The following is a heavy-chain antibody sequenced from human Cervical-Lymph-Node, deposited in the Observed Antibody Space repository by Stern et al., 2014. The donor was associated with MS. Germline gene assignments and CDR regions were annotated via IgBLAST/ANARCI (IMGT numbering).Heavy chain of an antibody. CDR3: AKRMGTGNYFDY. J-gene: IGHJ4*02. CDR1: GYSFTSYW. V-gene: IGHV5-51*01. Sequence: EVQLVQSGAEVKKPGESLTISCKGSGYSFTSYWIGWVRQMPGKGLEWMGLNYPGDSDTRYRPSLQGQVIMSADKSINTAYLHLSSLKASDTAMYYCAKRMGTGNYFDYWGQGTLATVSS. D-gene: IGHD1-1*01. CDR2: NYPGDSDT.